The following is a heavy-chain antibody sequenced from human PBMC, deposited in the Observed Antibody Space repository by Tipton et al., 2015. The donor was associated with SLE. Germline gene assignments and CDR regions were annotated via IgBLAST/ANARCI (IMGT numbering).Heavy chain of an antibody. CDR3: ARAGEGIAA. CDR2: IYYSGST. D-gene: IGHD6-13*01. V-gene: IGHV4-59*08. Sequence: TLSLTCTVSGGSISSYYWSWIRQPPGKGLEWIGYIYYSGSTNYNPSLKSRVTISVDTSKNQFSLKLSSVTAADTAVYYCARAGEGIAAWGQGTLVTVSS. J-gene: IGHJ5*02. CDR1: GGSISSYY.